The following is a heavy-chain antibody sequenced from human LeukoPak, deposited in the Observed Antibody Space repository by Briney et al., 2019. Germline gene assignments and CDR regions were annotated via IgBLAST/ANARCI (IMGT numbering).Heavy chain of an antibody. D-gene: IGHD6-19*01. Sequence: SETLSLTCTVSGGSISPYYWSWIRQPPGKGLEWVGYIYYSGSTNYNPSLKSRVTISVDTSKNQFSLKLSSVTAADTAVYYCARVGSGWYFNWFDPWGQGTLVTVSS. CDR1: GGSISPYY. CDR2: IYYSGST. J-gene: IGHJ5*02. V-gene: IGHV4-59*12. CDR3: ARVGSGWYFNWFDP.